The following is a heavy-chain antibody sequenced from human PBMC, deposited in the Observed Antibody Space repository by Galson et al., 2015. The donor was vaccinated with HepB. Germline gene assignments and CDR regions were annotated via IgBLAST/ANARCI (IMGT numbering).Heavy chain of an antibody. V-gene: IGHV7-4-1*02. J-gene: IGHJ3*02. CDR2: INTNTGNP. D-gene: IGHD3-10*01. CDR3: ATRNGSGSYPFDAFDI. CDR1: GYTLTSYA. Sequence: SVKVSCKASGYTLTSYAMNWVRQAPGQGLEWMGWINTNTGNPTYAQGFTGRFVFSLDTSVSTAYLQISSLKAEDTAVYYCATRNGSGSYPFDAFDIWGQGTMVTVSS.